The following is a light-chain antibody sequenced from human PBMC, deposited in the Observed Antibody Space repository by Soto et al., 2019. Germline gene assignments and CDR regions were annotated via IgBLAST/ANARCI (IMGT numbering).Light chain of an antibody. CDR3: QKYNSAPLT. V-gene: IGKV1-27*01. CDR2: DAS. J-gene: IGKJ4*01. Sequence: MTQSPATLSVSPGERATLSCRAIQSISKWLAWHQQKPGKAPKLLIYDASSLEAGVPSRFSGSGSGTDFTLTISSLQPEDVAAYYCQKYNSAPLTFGGGTKVDIK. CDR1: QSISKW.